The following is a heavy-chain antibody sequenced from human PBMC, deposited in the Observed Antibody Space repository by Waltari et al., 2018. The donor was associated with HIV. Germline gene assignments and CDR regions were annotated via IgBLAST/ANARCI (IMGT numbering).Heavy chain of an antibody. Sequence: QVQLVGSGGGVVQPGRCLRLSWAASGSTLSSYASHWVRQDPGKGVELVAVISYDGSNKYYADSVKGRFTISRDNSKNPLYLQMNSLRAEDTAVYYCARGPYYYDSSGRLGYWGQGTLVTVSS. V-gene: IGHV3-30*04. J-gene: IGHJ4*02. CDR3: ARGPYYYDSSGRLGY. CDR1: GSTLSSYA. CDR2: ISYDGSNK. D-gene: IGHD3-22*01.